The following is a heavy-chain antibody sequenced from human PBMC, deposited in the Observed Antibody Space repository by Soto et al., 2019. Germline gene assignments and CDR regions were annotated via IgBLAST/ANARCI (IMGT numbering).Heavy chain of an antibody. CDR2: ISYDGSNK. CDR3: ARDYGRYGCNFYYYYGMDV. Sequence: QVQLVESGGGVVQPGRSLRLSCAASGFTFSSYAMHWVRQAPGKGLEWVAVISYDGSNKYYAYSVKGRFTISRDNSKNKLYLQKNSLKAEDTAVYYCARDYGRYGCNFYYYYGMDVWGQWTTVTVSS. V-gene: IGHV3-30-3*01. J-gene: IGHJ6*02. D-gene: IGHD4-17*01. CDR1: GFTFSSYA.